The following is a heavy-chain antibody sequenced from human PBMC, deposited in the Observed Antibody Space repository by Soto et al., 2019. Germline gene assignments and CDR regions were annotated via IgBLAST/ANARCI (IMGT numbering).Heavy chain of an antibody. CDR3: ARDAPPYSGYIISDAFDI. CDR2: ISAGNGNT. V-gene: IGHV1-3*01. J-gene: IGHJ3*02. Sequence: ASVKVSCKASGYTFTSYAMHWVRQAPGQRLEWMGWISAGNGNTKYSQKFQGRVTITRDTSASTAYMELSSLRSEDTAVYYCARDAPPYSGYIISDAFDIWGQGTMVTV. D-gene: IGHD5-12*01. CDR1: GYTFTSYA.